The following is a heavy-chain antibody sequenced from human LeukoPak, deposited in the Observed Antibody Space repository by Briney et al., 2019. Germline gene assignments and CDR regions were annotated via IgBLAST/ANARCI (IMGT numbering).Heavy chain of an antibody. Sequence: ASVKVSCKASGYTFTGYYMHWVRQAPGQGLEWMGIINPSGGSTKYSQKFQGRVTMTRDTSTSTVYVELSSLRSEDTAVYYCARDRSPLDSSGFDFDYWGQGTLVTVSS. CDR3: ARDRSPLDSSGFDFDY. V-gene: IGHV1-46*01. D-gene: IGHD3-22*01. CDR1: GYTFTGYY. CDR2: INPSGGST. J-gene: IGHJ4*02.